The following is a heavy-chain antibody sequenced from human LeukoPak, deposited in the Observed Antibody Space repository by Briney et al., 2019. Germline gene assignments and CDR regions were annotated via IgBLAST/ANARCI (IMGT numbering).Heavy chain of an antibody. CDR1: GFTFSSYS. J-gene: IGHJ3*02. D-gene: IGHD3-10*01. V-gene: IGHV3-21*01. Sequence: GGSLRLSCAASGFTFSSYSMNWVRQAPGKGLEWVSSISSSISSYIYYADSVNGRFTISRDNAKNSLYLQMNSLSAEDTAVYYCARVETLRYGSGSYYAFDIWGQGTMVTVSS. CDR3: ARVETLRYGSGSYYAFDI. CDR2: ISSSISSYI.